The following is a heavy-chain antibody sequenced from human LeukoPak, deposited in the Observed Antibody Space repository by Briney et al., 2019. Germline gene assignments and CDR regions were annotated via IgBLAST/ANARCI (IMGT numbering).Heavy chain of an antibody. J-gene: IGHJ3*02. CDR2: IQSKTDGGTT. D-gene: IGHD3-10*01. Sequence: PGESLRLSCAASGFTFSNTYMNWVRQAPEKGLEWVGRIQSKTDGGTTDYAAPVKGRFTISRDDSKNTLYLQMNSLKTEDTAVYYCTTKGFTLVRGVIITLYDAFDIWGQGTLVTVSS. CDR3: TTKGFTLVRGVIITLYDAFDI. V-gene: IGHV3-15*01. CDR1: GFTFSNTY.